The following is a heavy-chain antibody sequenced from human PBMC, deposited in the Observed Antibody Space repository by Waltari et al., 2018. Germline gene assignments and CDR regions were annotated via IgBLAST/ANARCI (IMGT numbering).Heavy chain of an antibody. V-gene: IGHV4-59*01. J-gene: IGHJ4*02. CDR3: ARGTSYYDILTGYYMGAPFDY. CDR1: GGSISSYY. D-gene: IGHD3-9*01. CDR2: IYYSGST. Sequence: QVQLQESGPGLVKPSETLSLTCTVSGGSISSYYWSWIRQPPGKGLEWIGYIYYSGSTNYNPSLKSRVTISVDTSKNQFSLNLSSVTAADTAVYYCARGTSYYDILTGYYMGAPFDYWGQGTLVTVSS.